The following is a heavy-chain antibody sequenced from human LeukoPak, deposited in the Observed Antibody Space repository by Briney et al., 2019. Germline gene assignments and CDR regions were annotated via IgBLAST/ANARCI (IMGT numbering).Heavy chain of an antibody. CDR3: ARVDRSSGRCYTLDFDY. V-gene: IGHV1-46*03. J-gene: IGHJ4*02. CDR2: INPSGGST. D-gene: IGHD2-2*02. Sequence: ASVKVSCKASGYTFTSYYMHWVRQAPGQGLEWMGIINPSGGSTSYAPKFQGRVTVTRDTSTSTAYMELRSLRSEDTAVYYCARVDRSSGRCYTLDFDYWGQGTLVTVSS. CDR1: GYTFTSYY.